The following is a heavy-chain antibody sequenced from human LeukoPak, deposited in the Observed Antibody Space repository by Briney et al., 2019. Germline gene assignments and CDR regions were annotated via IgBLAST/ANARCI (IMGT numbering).Heavy chain of an antibody. Sequence: GGSLRLSCAASGFTFSSYAMHWVRQAPGKGLEWVAVISYDGSNKYYADSVKGRFTISRDNSKNTLYLQMNSLRAEDTAVYYCAKDPYSSRMEYFQYWGQGTLVIVSS. CDR1: GFTFSSYA. J-gene: IGHJ1*01. CDR3: AKDPYSSRMEYFQY. D-gene: IGHD3-22*01. CDR2: ISYDGSNK. V-gene: IGHV3-30-3*01.